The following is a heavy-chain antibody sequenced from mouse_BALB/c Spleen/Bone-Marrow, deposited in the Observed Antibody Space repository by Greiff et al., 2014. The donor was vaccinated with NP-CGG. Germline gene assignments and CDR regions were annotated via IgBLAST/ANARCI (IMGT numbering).Heavy chain of an antibody. CDR1: GYTFTNYD. J-gene: IGHJ2*01. CDR2: IFPGNGST. CDR3: ARSNSISTATDY. D-gene: IGHD1-2*01. Sequence: QLQESGAELVKPGASVKLSCKASGYTFTNYDINWVRQRPEQGLEWIGWIFPGNGSTNYNEKFKGKATLTTDKSSSTAYMQLSRLTSEDSAVYFCARSNSISTATDYWGQGTTLTVSS. V-gene: IGHV1-75*01.